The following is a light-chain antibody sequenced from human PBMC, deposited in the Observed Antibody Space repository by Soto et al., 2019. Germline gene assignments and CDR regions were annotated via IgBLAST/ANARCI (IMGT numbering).Light chain of an antibody. CDR2: DAS. Sequence: EVVLTQSPGTVSLSPGERVTLSCRASQSVISNYLAWYQQRPGQAPRLLIYDASSRATGIPDRFSGSGSGTDFTLSISRLEPEDFAVYYSQQYGSSLTWTFGQGTKVE. J-gene: IGKJ1*01. CDR1: QSVISNY. CDR3: QQYGSSLTWT. V-gene: IGKV3-20*01.